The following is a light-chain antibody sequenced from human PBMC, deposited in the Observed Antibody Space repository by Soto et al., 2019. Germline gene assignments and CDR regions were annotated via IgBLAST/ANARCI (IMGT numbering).Light chain of an antibody. CDR3: QQSYSTFVT. Sequence: DIQMTQSPSSLSASVGDRVTITCRASQGISTYLNWYQQKPGKAPKLLIYAASSLQSGVPSRFSGSGSETDFTLTISSLQPEDFATYYCQQSYSTFVTFGQGTKVDVK. CDR2: AAS. V-gene: IGKV1-39*01. J-gene: IGKJ1*01. CDR1: QGISTY.